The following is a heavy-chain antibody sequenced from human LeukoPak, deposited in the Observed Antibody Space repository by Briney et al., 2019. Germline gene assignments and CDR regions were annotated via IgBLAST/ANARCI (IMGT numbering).Heavy chain of an antibody. V-gene: IGHV3-20*04. CDR3: ANFLDRTGTTTNSWFDP. Sequence: GGSLRLSCAASGFTFDDYGMSSVRQAPGKGLEWVSGINWNGGSTGYADSVKGRFTISRDNAKNSLYLQMSSLRAEDTALYYCANFLDRTGTTTNSWFDPWGQGTLVTVPS. D-gene: IGHD1-7*01. CDR1: GFTFDDYG. CDR2: INWNGGST. J-gene: IGHJ5*02.